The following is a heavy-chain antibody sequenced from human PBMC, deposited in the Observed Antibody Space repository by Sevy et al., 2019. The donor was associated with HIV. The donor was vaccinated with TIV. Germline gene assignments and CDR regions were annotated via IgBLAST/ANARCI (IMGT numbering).Heavy chain of an antibody. D-gene: IGHD3-10*01. Sequence: GGSLRLSCAASGFTFSSYAMSWVRQAPGKGLEWVSAISGSGGSTYYADSVKGRFTISRDNSKNTLYLQMNSLRAEDTAVYYCAKDQVYSYGSGSYFYYYYYGMDVWGQGTTVTVSS. J-gene: IGHJ6*02. CDR1: GFTFSSYA. V-gene: IGHV3-23*01. CDR3: AKDQVYSYGSGSYFYYYYYGMDV. CDR2: ISGSGGST.